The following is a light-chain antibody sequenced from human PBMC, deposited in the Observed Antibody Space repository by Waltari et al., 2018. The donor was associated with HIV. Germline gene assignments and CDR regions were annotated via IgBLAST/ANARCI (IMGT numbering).Light chain of an antibody. CDR1: NIGSKS. J-gene: IGLJ2*01. CDR2: HDT. CDR3: QVWDTNTDQYVI. V-gene: IGLV3-21*01. Sequence: SYVLTQSPSVSVAPGKTARITCGGQNIGSKSVNWYQQQPGQAPVMVIYHDTDRPSGIPDRFSGSNSEDTATLTIRRVEAGDEADYYCQVWDTNTDQYVIVGGGTNLAV.